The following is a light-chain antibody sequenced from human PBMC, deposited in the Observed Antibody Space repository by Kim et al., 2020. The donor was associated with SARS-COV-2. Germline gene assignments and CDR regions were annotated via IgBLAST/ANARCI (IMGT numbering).Light chain of an antibody. J-gene: IGKJ1*01. CDR3: QKCNGPPWT. V-gene: IGKV1-27*01. CDR2: DAS. Sequence: DIQMTQSPSSLSASVGDRVTITCRASQGISNNVAWYQQKPGEVPKLLIYDASVLQSGVTSRFSGSGSGTDFTLTISSLQPEDVATYYCQKCNGPPWTFGQGTKVEIK. CDR1: QGISNN.